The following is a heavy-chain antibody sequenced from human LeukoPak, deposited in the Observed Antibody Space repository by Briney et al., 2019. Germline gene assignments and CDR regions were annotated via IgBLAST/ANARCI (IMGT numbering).Heavy chain of an antibody. Sequence: PSETLSLTCTVSGGSISSSSYYWGWIRQPPGKGLEWIGSIYYSGSTYYNPSLKSRVTISVDTSKNQFSLKLSSVTAADTAVYYCARTLPNTYYYDSSGQDDAFDIWGQGTMVTVSS. J-gene: IGHJ3*02. CDR2: IYYSGST. V-gene: IGHV4-39*01. CDR3: ARTLPNTYYYDSSGQDDAFDI. D-gene: IGHD3-22*01. CDR1: GGSISSSSYY.